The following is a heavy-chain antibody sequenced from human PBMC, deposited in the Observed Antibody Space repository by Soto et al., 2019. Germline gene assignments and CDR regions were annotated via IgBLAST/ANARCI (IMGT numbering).Heavy chain of an antibody. Sequence: GGSLRLSCAASGFTFSSYAMSWVRQAPGKGLEWVSGISVSGANKYYADAVKGRFTISRDNSKNTLYLQMNNLRAEDAAVYYCADGGEWSFNFVYWGQGTQVTVSS. CDR1: GFTFSSYA. CDR3: ADGGEWSFNFVY. V-gene: IGHV3-23*01. CDR2: ISVSGANK. D-gene: IGHD3-3*01. J-gene: IGHJ4*02.